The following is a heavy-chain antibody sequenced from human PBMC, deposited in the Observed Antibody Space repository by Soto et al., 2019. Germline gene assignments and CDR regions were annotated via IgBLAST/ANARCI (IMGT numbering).Heavy chain of an antibody. CDR2: INAGNGNT. V-gene: IGHV1-3*01. Sequence: ASVKVSCKASGYSFNSNAMRWVRQDTEQRLEWMGWINAGNGNTKYSQKFQGRVTITRDTSASTAYMELSSLRSEDTAFYYCAKNRAPQHLASFDYWGQGTLVTVSS. CDR1: GYSFNSNA. J-gene: IGHJ4*02. D-gene: IGHD6-13*01. CDR3: AKNRAPQHLASFDY.